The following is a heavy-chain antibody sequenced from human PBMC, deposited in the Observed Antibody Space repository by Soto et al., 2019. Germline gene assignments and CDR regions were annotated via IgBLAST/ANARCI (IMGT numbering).Heavy chain of an antibody. D-gene: IGHD6-6*01. CDR3: AKDLTRQLAYWLDP. V-gene: IGHV1-2*02. CDR1: GFSFTGYY. CDR2: INAHSGGT. Sequence: ASVKVSCKASGFSFTGYYIHWLRQAPGQGLEWMGWINAHSGGTEYAQKFQGRVTLTRDTSIATAYLTLTSLTSDDTALYYCAKDLTRQLAYWLDPWGQGTQATVPS. J-gene: IGHJ5*02.